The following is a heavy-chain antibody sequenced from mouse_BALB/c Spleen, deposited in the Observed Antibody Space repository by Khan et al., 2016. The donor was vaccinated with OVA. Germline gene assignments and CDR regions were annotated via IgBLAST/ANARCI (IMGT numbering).Heavy chain of an antibody. Sequence: QVQLQQPGAELVKPGASVKLSCKASGFTFTSYYMYWVKQRPGQGLEWIGEFNPSNGDTNFNEKFKSKATLTVDRSSSTAYMQLSSLTSEDSAGYYCTRSGYGSFAYWGQGTLVTVSA. CDR2: FNPSNGDT. D-gene: IGHD2-1*01. J-gene: IGHJ3*01. CDR1: GFTFTSYY. V-gene: IGHV1S81*02. CDR3: TRSGYGSFAY.